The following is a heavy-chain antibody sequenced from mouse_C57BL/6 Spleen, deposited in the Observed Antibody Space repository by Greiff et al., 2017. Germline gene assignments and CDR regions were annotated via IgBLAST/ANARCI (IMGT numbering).Heavy chain of an antibody. CDR3: AVLLSFDV. CDR1: GYTFTSSW. D-gene: IGHD1-1*01. V-gene: IGHV1-72*01. CDR2: IDPNSGGT. J-gene: IGHJ1*03. Sequence: QVQLQQPGAELVKPGASVPLSCKASGYTFTSSWMHWVKHRPGRGLEWLGRIDPNSGGTKYNEKFKSKATLTVDKPSSTAYMQLSSLTSEDSAVYYCAVLLSFDVWGTGTTVTVS.